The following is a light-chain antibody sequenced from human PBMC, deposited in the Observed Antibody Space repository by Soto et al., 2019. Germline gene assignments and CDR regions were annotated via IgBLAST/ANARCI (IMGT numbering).Light chain of an antibody. Sequence: QSVLTQPPSASGSPGQSVTISCTGTNRDVGTHNYVSWYQQYPGKAPKLLIYDVVKRPSGTPHRFSGSKSGNTASLTVSGLQADDEADYYCFSYAGGSTFVFGTGTKVTVL. V-gene: IGLV2-8*01. CDR2: DVV. CDR3: FSYAGGSTFV. J-gene: IGLJ1*01. CDR1: NRDVGTHNY.